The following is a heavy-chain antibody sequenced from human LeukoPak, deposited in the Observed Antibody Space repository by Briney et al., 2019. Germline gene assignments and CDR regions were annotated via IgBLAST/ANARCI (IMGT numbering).Heavy chain of an antibody. D-gene: IGHD3-3*02. V-gene: IGHV3-7*03. CDR3: AKSGSSVFWS. CDR1: GFTFTNHW. Sequence: GGSLRLSCAASGFTFTNHWMSWVRQAPGKGLEWVANIKENGSEKYYVDSVKGRFTVSRDNVKNSLFLQMNSLRVDDTAVYYCAKSGSSVFWSWGQGTLVTVSS. CDR2: IKENGSEK. J-gene: IGHJ5*02.